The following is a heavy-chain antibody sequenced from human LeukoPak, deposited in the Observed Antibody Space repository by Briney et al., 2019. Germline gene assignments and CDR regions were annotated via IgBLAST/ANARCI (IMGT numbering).Heavy chain of an antibody. CDR1: GFTFSSYA. D-gene: IGHD3-3*01. Sequence: PGGSLRLSCAASGFTFSSYAMSWVRQAPGKGLEWVSAISGSGGSTYYADSVKGRFTISRDNSKNTLYLQMNSLRAEDTAVYYCAKSRSYSHYDFWSGYLVYFDYWGQGTLVTVSS. CDR3: AKSRSYSHYDFWSGYLVYFDY. J-gene: IGHJ4*02. CDR2: ISGSGGST. V-gene: IGHV3-23*01.